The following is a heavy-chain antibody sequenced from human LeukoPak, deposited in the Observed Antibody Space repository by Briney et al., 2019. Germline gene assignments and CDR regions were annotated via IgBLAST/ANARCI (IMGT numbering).Heavy chain of an antibody. D-gene: IGHD3-22*01. CDR3: ARDKGGYYDSSGYYFGY. Sequence: SVKVSCKASGGTFSSYAISWVRQAPGQGLEWMGRIIPILGIANYAQKFQGRVTITADKSTSTAYMELSSLRSEDTAVYYCARDKGGYYDSSGYYFGYWGQGTLVTVSS. V-gene: IGHV1-69*04. CDR2: IIPILGIA. J-gene: IGHJ4*02. CDR1: GGTFSSYA.